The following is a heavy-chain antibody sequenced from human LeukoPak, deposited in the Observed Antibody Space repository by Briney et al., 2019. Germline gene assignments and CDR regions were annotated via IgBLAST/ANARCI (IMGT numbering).Heavy chain of an antibody. J-gene: IGHJ3*02. Sequence: GASVKVSCKASGYTFTSYAMHWVRQAPGQRLEWMGWINAGNGNTKYSQEFQGRVTITRDTSASTAHMERSSLRSEDMAVYYCARGSGYSYGYWDGDDAFDIWGQGTMVTVSS. CDR3: ARGSGYSYGYWDGDDAFDI. CDR1: GYTFTSYA. CDR2: INAGNGNT. D-gene: IGHD5-18*01. V-gene: IGHV1-3*03.